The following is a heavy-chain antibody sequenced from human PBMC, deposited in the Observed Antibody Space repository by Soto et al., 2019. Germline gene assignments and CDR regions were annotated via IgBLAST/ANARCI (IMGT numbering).Heavy chain of an antibody. CDR1: GFTFSYYW. CDR3: AIGDRGAFDL. V-gene: IGHV3-74*01. Sequence: EVQLLESGGGLVQPGESLRLSCAASGFTFSYYWMHWVRQAPGMGLVWVSRIHSDGRSTNYADSVKGRFTISRDNARNTLYLQMNSLRCEDTAVYYCAIGDRGAFDLWGQGTVLTVSS. J-gene: IGHJ3*01. D-gene: IGHD1-26*01. CDR2: IHSDGRST.